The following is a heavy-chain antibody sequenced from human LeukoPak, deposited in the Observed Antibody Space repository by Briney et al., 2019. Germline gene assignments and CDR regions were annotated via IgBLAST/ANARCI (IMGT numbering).Heavy chain of an antibody. Sequence: GGSLRLSCAASGFTVSSNYMSWVRQAPGKGLEWVSGISWNSGSIGYADSVKGRFTISRDNAKNSLYLQMNSLRAEDTALYYCAKDSGSYGDPIDYWGQGTLVTVSS. D-gene: IGHD1-26*01. CDR3: AKDSGSYGDPIDY. V-gene: IGHV3-9*01. CDR2: ISWNSGSI. CDR1: GFTVSSNY. J-gene: IGHJ4*02.